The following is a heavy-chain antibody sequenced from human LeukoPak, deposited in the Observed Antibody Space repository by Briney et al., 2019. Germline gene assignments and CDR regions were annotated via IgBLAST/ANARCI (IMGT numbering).Heavy chain of an antibody. CDR1: GFTFSRYW. J-gene: IGHJ3*02. CDR3: ARVLRYFDWFQAFDI. CDR2: IKQDGSEK. V-gene: IGHV3-7*01. D-gene: IGHD3-9*01. Sequence: GGSLRLSCAASGFTFSRYWMSWVRQAPGKGLEWVANIKQDGSEKYYVDSVRGRFTISRDNAKNSLYLQMNSLRAEDTAVYYCARVLRYFDWFQAFDIWGQGTMVTVSS.